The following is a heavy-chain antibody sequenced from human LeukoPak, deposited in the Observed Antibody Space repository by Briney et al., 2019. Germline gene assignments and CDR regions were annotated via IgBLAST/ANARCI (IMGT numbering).Heavy chain of an antibody. CDR2: IYHSGST. CDR1: GGSISSGGYY. Sequence: PSQTLSLTCTVSGGSISSGGYYWSWIRQPPGKGLEWIGYIYHSGSTYYNPSLKSRVTISVDRSKNQFSLKLSSVTAADTAVYYCARVISGRDGYNYYYNYMDVWGKGTTVTVSS. J-gene: IGHJ6*03. D-gene: IGHD5-24*01. V-gene: IGHV4-30-2*01. CDR3: ARVISGRDGYNYYYNYMDV.